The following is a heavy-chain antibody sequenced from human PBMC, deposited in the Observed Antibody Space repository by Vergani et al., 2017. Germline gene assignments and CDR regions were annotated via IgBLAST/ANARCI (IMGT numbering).Heavy chain of an antibody. CDR3: ARRSGGYYSGGKVHPLRTAFDV. D-gene: IGHD2-15*01. CDR1: GGSISAGYYF. J-gene: IGHJ3*01. V-gene: IGHV4-61*02. CDR2: ISASGNA. Sequence: QVQLQASGPGRVKPSQILSLTCTMSGGSISAGYYFWSWIRQPAGKGLEWLGHISASGNASHSPSLKTRVSMSVDTSQNQFSLTVTSVTAADTAIYFCARRSGGYYSGGKVHPLRTAFDVWGHGTVVTVSS.